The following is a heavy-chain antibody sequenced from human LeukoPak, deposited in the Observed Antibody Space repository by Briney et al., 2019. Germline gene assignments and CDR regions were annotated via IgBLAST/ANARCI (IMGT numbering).Heavy chain of an antibody. J-gene: IGHJ6*02. CDR2: INAGNGNT. CDR3: ARGEGIAVAGTYYYYYGMDV. Sequence: ASVMVSCTTSGYTFTSYAMHWVRQAPRQRLEWMGWINAGNGNTKYSQKFQGRVTITRDTSASTAYMELSSLRSEDTAVYYCARGEGIAVAGTYYYYYGMDVWGQGTTVTVSS. CDR1: GYTFTSYA. V-gene: IGHV1-3*01. D-gene: IGHD6-19*01.